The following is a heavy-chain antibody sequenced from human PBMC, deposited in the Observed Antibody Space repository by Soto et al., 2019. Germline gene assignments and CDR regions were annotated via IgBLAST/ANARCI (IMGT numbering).Heavy chain of an antibody. V-gene: IGHV3-66*01. CDR1: GFTVSSNY. J-gene: IGHJ4*02. CDR2: IYSGGST. Sequence: GGSLRLSCAASGFTVSSNYMSWVRQAPGKGLEWVSVIYSGGSTYYADSVKGRFTISRDNSKNTLYLQMNSLRAEDTAVYYCARGNYEYIWGSYRYYYFDYWGQGTLVTVSS. D-gene: IGHD3-16*02. CDR3: ARGNYEYIWGSYRYYYFDY.